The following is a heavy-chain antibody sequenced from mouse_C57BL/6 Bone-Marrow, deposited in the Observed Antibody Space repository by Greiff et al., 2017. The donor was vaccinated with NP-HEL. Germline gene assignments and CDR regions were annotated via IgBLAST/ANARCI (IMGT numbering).Heavy chain of an antibody. J-gene: IGHJ2*01. D-gene: IGHD3-2*02. CDR1: GFTFSSYG. Sequence: EVKLMESGGDLVKPGGSLKLSCAASGFTFSSYGMSWVRQTPDKRLEWVATISSGGSYTYYPDSMKGRFTISRDNAKNTLYLQMSSLKSEDTAMYYCARVTAQATDYWGQGTTLTVSS. CDR3: ARVTAQATDY. CDR2: ISSGGSYT. V-gene: IGHV5-6*01.